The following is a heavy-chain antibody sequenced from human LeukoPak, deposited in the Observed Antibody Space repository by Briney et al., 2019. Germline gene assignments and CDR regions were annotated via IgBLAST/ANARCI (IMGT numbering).Heavy chain of an antibody. CDR3: TTDPGYRGLYYFDY. J-gene: IGHJ4*02. Sequence: PGGSLRLSCAASGFAFTNACMSWVRRAPGKGLEWVGRIRSKNNGGTTDYAAPVRGRFSISRDDSKSTPYLQVNSLKTEDTAVYYCTTDPGYRGLYYFDYWGQGTLVTVSS. CDR1: GFAFTNAC. D-gene: IGHD5-12*01. V-gene: IGHV3-15*01. CDR2: IRSKNNGGTT.